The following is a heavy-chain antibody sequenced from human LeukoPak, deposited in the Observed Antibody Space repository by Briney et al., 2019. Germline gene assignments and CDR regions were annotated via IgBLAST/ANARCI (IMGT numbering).Heavy chain of an antibody. V-gene: IGHV4-59*01. CDR2: IYYSGST. CDR1: GGSIRSYS. J-gene: IGHJ5*02. Sequence: SETLSLTCTVSGGSIRSYSWTWFRRPPGKGLEWIGYIYYSGSTNYNPSLKSRVTISVDTSKNQFSLKLSSVTAADTAVYYCAREAVAGRFDPWGQGTLVTVSS. D-gene: IGHD6-19*01. CDR3: AREAVAGRFDP.